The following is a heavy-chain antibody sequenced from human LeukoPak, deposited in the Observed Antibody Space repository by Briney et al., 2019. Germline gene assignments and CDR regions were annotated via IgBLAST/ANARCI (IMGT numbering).Heavy chain of an antibody. V-gene: IGHV3-48*01. Sequence: GGSLRLSCAASGFTFSSYSMNWVRQAPGKGLEWVSYISSSSSTIYYADSVKGRFTISRDNAKNSLYLQMNSLRAEDTAVYYCARPYYYGSGSLDYWGQGTLVTVSS. J-gene: IGHJ4*02. CDR2: ISSSSSTI. CDR1: GFTFSSYS. CDR3: ARPYYYGSGSLDY. D-gene: IGHD3-10*01.